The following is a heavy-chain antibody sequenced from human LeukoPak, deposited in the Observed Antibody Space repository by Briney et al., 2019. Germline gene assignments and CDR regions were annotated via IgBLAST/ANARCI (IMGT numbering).Heavy chain of an antibody. CDR3: ARLGGTYGRRENWFDP. V-gene: IGHV1-69*04. J-gene: IGHJ5*02. Sequence: SVKVSCKASGGTFSSYAISWVRQAPGQGLEWMGTIIPILENANYEQKFQGRVTITADKSTSTAYMELSSLRFEDTAVYYCARLGGTYGRRENWFDPWGQGTLVTVSS. CDR2: IIPILENA. CDR1: GGTFSSYA. D-gene: IGHD1-26*01.